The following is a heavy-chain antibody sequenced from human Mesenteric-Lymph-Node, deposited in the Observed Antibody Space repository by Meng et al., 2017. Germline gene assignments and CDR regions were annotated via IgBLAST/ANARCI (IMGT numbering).Heavy chain of an antibody. D-gene: IGHD4-11*01. Sequence: QGQLRESGPGLVKPSETLSLTCAVSGGSISRSDWWSWVRQPPGKGLEWIGETSHSGSTNYSPSLKSRVTISVDTSKNQFSLKLSSVTAADTAVYYCARDRTTGRYFDYWGQGTLVTVSS. CDR3: ARDRTTGRYFDY. CDR2: TSHSGST. V-gene: IGHV4-4*02. J-gene: IGHJ4*02. CDR1: GGSISRSDW.